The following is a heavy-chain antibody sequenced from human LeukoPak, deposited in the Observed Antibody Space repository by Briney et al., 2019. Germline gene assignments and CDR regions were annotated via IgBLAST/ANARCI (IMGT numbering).Heavy chain of an antibody. Sequence: GASVKVSCKASGGTFSSYAISGVRQATGQGLEWMGGIIPIFGTANYAQNFQGRVTITADESTSTAYVELSSLRSEDTAVYYCARDGYYGSGSYYSPGEYYYYYMDVWGKGTTVTISS. CDR2: IIPIFGTA. J-gene: IGHJ6*03. CDR3: ARDGYYGSGSYYSPGEYYYYYMDV. V-gene: IGHV1-69*13. D-gene: IGHD3-10*01. CDR1: GGTFSSYA.